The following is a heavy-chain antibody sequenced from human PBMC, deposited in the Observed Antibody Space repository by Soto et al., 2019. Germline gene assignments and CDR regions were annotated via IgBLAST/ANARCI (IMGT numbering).Heavy chain of an antibody. J-gene: IGHJ6*02. V-gene: IGHV3-30*18. D-gene: IGHD4-17*01. Sequence: QVQLVESGGGVVQPGRSLRLSCAAARSTFSSYGMHWVRQAPGTGLEWVAVMSYDGSKYYADTVKGRFTISRDNSKNTLYLQINSLRPEDTAVYYCAKDFTPWFGDYFYYYYGMDVWGQGTTVTVSS. CDR3: AKDFTPWFGDYFYYYYGMDV. CDR2: MSYDGSK. CDR1: RSTFSSYG.